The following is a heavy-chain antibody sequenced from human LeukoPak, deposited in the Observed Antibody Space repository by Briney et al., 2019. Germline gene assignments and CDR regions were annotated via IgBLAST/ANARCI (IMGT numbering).Heavy chain of an antibody. CDR1: GGSISSYY. V-gene: IGHV4-59*01. Sequence: SETLSLTCTVSGGSISSYYWSWIRQPPGKGLEWIGYIYYSGSTNYNPSLKSRVTISVDTSKNQFSLKLSSVTAADTAVYYCAGNRFGDYPDYWGQGTLVTVSS. J-gene: IGHJ4*02. D-gene: IGHD3-10*01. CDR3: AGNRFGDYPDY. CDR2: IYYSGST.